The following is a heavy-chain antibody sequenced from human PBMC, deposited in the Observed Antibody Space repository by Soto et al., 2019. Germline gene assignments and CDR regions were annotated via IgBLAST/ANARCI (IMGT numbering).Heavy chain of an antibody. CDR3: ARNGGTFDP. V-gene: IGHV3-11*01. J-gene: IGHJ5*02. CDR1: GFTFSDYD. CDR2: ISTSGNIK. D-gene: IGHD3-16*01. Sequence: QVQLVESGGGLVKPGGSLRLSCAASGFTFSDYDMTCIRQAAGKGLAWVSYISTSGNIKYYAESVEGRFTISRDNAKNSLYLQMNSLRADDTAVYFCARNGGTFDPWGQGTLVTVSS.